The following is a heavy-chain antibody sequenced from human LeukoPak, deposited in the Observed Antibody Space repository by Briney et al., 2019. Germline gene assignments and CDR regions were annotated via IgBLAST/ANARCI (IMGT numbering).Heavy chain of an antibody. J-gene: IGHJ4*02. D-gene: IGHD3-22*01. Sequence: GGSLRLSCAASGFTFSSYVMHWVRLAPGKGLEWVALISYDGSNKYYADSVKDRFTISRDNSKNTLYLQMNSLRAEDTALCYCARDTDDSSGYYIDYWGQGTLVTVSS. V-gene: IGHV3-30-3*01. CDR2: ISYDGSNK. CDR3: ARDTDDSSGYYIDY. CDR1: GFTFSSYV.